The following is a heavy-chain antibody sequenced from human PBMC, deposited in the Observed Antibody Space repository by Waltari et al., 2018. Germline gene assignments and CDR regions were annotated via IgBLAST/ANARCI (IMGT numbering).Heavy chain of an antibody. D-gene: IGHD5-12*01. CDR3: ARGGWLQDFDY. CDR1: GGSISSHY. J-gene: IGHJ4*02. CDR2: IYYSGST. Sequence: QVQLQESGPGLVKPSETLSLTCTVSGGSISSHYWSWIRQPPGKGLEWIGYIYYSGSTNYTPSLKSRVTISVDTSKNQFSLKLSSVTAADTAVYYCARGGWLQDFDYWGQGTLVTVSS. V-gene: IGHV4-59*11.